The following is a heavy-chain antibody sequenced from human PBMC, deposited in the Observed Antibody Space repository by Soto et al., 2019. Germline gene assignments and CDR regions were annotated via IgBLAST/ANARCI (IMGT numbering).Heavy chain of an antibody. D-gene: IGHD6-19*01. V-gene: IGHV4-30-4*02. Sequence: PSETLSLTCSVSGGSISSGYYYWSWIRQPPGKGLEWIGNIYYSGNTYYNPSLKSRLIISVDTSKNQFSLKLSSVTAADTAVYYCARVAVAGRGRFFDYWGQGTQVTVSS. CDR1: GGSISSGYYY. J-gene: IGHJ4*02. CDR3: ARVAVAGRGRFFDY. CDR2: IYYSGNT.